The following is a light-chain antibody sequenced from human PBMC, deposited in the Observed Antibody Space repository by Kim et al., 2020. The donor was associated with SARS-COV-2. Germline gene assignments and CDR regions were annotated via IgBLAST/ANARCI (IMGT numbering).Light chain of an antibody. CDR2: STN. CDR3: VLYMGSGISV. Sequence: GGTVTLTCGLSSGSVSTSYYPSWYQQTPGQAPLTLIYSTNTRSSGVPDRFSGSILGNKAALTITGAQADDESDYYCVLYMGSGISVFGGGTQLTVL. V-gene: IGLV8-61*01. CDR1: SGSVSTSYY. J-gene: IGLJ2*01.